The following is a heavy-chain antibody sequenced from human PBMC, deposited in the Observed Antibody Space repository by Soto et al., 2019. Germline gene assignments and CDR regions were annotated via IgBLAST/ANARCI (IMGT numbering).Heavy chain of an antibody. D-gene: IGHD2-2*01. J-gene: IGHJ4*02. CDR3: ARVPGR. V-gene: IGHV4-30-2*01. CDR1: GGSISRGGYS. Sequence: QLQLQESGSGLVKPSQTLSLTCAVSGGSISRGGYSWSWIRQPPGKGLEWIGYIYHSGSTYYAPSRKSRVALAVDRSKNQFSLRLSSVTAADTAGYYCARVPGRWGQGTLVTVSS. CDR2: IYHSGST.